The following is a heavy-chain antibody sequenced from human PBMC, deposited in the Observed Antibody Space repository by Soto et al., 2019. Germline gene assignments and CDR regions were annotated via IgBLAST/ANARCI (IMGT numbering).Heavy chain of an antibody. CDR3: ARRVVVPAPSRYFDL. CDR2: IRSISSYT. D-gene: IGHD2-2*01. J-gene: IGHJ2*01. V-gene: IGHV3-11*05. Sequence: QVQLVESGGGLVKPGGSLRLSCAASGFTFSDYYMSWIRQAPGKGLGWVSYIRSISSYTNYADSVKGRFTISRDNAKNSLYLQMNSLRAEDTAVYYCARRVVVPAPSRYFDLWGRGTLVTVSS. CDR1: GFTFSDYY.